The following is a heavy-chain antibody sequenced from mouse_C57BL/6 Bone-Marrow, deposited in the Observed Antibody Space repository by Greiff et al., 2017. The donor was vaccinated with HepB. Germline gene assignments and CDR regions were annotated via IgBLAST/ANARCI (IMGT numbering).Heavy chain of an antibody. CDR3: ARHARRPYYFDD. Sequence: EVKLVESGGGLVKPGGSLKLSCAASGFTFSSYTMSWVRQTPEKRLEWVATISGGGGNTYYPDSVKGRFTISRDNAKNTLYLQMSSLRSEDTALYYCARHARRPYYFDDWGQGTTLTVSS. D-gene: IGHD1-2*01. CDR1: GFTFSSYT. J-gene: IGHJ2*01. CDR2: ISGGGGNT. V-gene: IGHV5-9*01.